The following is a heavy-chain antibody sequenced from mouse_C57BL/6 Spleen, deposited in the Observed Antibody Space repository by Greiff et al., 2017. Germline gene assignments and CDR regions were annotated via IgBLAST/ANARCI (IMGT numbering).Heavy chain of an antibody. J-gene: IGHJ3*01. Sequence: QVQLQQPGAELVMPGASVKLSCKASGYTFTSYWMHWVKQRPGQGLEWIGEIDPSDSYTNYNQKFKGKSTLTVDKSSSTAYMQLSSLTSEDSAVYYCASGAPGARGFAYWGQGTLVTVSA. V-gene: IGHV1-69*01. CDR2: IDPSDSYT. CDR1: GYTFTSYW. CDR3: ASGAPGARGFAY. D-gene: IGHD3-1*01.